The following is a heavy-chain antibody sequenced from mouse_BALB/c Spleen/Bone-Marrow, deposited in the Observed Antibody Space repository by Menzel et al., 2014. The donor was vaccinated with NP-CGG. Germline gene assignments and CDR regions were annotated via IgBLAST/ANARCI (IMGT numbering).Heavy chain of an antibody. CDR3: AGFLTGASAH. CDR2: ISPGSDNS. D-gene: IGHD4-1*01. V-gene: IGHV1-81*01. CDR1: GYTFTDYV. Sequence: QVQLQQSGPELVKPGASVKMSCKASGYTFTDYVIIWVKERTGQGLELIGEISPGSDNSYYNEKFKVKATLTADMSSNTVFMHLNSLTSEDSAVYFCAGFLTGASAHWGQGTRVTVSA. J-gene: IGHJ3*01.